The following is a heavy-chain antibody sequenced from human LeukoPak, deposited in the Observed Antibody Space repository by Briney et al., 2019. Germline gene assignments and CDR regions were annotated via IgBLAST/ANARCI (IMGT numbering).Heavy chain of an antibody. J-gene: IGHJ5*02. D-gene: IGHD3-3*01. V-gene: IGHV3-20*04. CDR2: LNWNGGTT. CDR1: GFTFDDYA. CDR3: AREGSHYDFWSGYSPTRFDP. Sequence: GGSLRLSCAASGFTFDDYAMSWVRQAPGKGLEWVSGLNWNGGTTGYADFVKGRFTISRDNAKNSLYLQMNSLRAEDTALYYCAREGSHYDFWSGYSPTRFDPWGQGTLVTVSS.